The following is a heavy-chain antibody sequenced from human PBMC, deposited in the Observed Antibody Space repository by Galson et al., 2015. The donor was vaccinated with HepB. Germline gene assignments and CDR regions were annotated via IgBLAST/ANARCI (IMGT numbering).Heavy chain of an antibody. Sequence: SLRLSCAASGFTFSSYSMNWVRQAPGKGLEWVSYISSSSSTIYYADSVKGRFTISRDNAKNSLYLQMNSLRAEDTAVYYCARSGGYSYGYVGAYYYYGMDVWGQGTTVTVSS. CDR1: GFTFSSYS. CDR2: ISSSSSTI. CDR3: ARSGGYSYGYVGAYYYYGMDV. J-gene: IGHJ6*02. D-gene: IGHD5-18*01. V-gene: IGHV3-48*01.